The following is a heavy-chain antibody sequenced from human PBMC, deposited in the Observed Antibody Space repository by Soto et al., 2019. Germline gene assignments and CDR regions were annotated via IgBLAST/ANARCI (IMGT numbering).Heavy chain of an antibody. CDR3: ARRPWRHSRMVRGIDY. CDR2: INHSGST. J-gene: IGHJ4*02. V-gene: IGHV4-34*01. CDR1: GGSFSGYY. Sequence: QVQLQQWGAGLLKPSETLSLTCAVYGGSFSGYYWSWIRQPPGKGLEWIGEINHSGSTNYNPSLKSRVTIPXXTXKXXFPMKLSDVTASDTALSYCARRPWRHSRMVRGIDYWGQGTLVTVSS. D-gene: IGHD3-10*01.